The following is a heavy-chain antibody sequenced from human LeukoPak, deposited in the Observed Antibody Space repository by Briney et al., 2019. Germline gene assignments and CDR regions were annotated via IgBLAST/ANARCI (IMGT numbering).Heavy chain of an antibody. Sequence: ASVTVSCKASGYTFTSYGISWVRQAPGQGLEWMGWISAYNGNTNYAQKLQGRVTMTTDTSTSTAYMELRSLRSDDTAVYYCASESLGKPWPLWGQGTLVTVSS. V-gene: IGHV1-18*01. CDR3: ASESLGKPWPL. CDR2: ISAYNGNT. CDR1: GYTFTSYG. J-gene: IGHJ4*02. D-gene: IGHD6-19*01.